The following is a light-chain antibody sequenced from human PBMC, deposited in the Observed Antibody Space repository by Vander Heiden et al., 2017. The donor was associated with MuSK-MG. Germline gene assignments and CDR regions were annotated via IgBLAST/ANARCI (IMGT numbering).Light chain of an antibody. CDR2: DAS. V-gene: IGKV3-11*01. CDR3: QQRS. J-gene: IGKJ4*01. Sequence: EIVLTQSPATLSLSPGERATLSCRASQSVSSYLAWYRQKPGQAPRLLIYDASNRATGIPARFSGSGSGTDFTLTISSLEPEDFAVYYCQQRSFGGGTKVEIK. CDR1: QSVSSY.